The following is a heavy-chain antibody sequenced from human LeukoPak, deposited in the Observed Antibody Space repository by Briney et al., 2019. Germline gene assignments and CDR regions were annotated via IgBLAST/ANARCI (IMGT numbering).Heavy chain of an antibody. J-gene: IGHJ4*02. CDR3: ARMDLWRGAGGWSYFDY. CDR1: GFIVSSKY. D-gene: IGHD1-14*01. Sequence: GGSLRLSCATSGFIVSSKYMIWVRQAPGKGLEWVSVIHSGSSTYNADSVKGRFTISRDNSKNALYLQMNSLRPEDTAVYYCARMDLWRGAGGWSYFDYWGQGTLVTVSS. V-gene: IGHV3-66*02. CDR2: IHSGSST.